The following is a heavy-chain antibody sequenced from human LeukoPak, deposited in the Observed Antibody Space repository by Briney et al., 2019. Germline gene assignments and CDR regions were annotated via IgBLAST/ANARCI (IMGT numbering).Heavy chain of an antibody. Sequence: GGSLRLSCAASGFTFSSYAMHWVRQAPGKGLEWVAVISYDGSNKYYADSVKGRFTISRDNSKNTLYLQMNSLRAEDTAVYYCARDGYGDPRCFDYWGQGTLVTVSS. CDR1: GFTFSSYA. CDR3: ARDGYGDPRCFDY. CDR2: ISYDGSNK. J-gene: IGHJ4*02. D-gene: IGHD4-17*01. V-gene: IGHV3-30*04.